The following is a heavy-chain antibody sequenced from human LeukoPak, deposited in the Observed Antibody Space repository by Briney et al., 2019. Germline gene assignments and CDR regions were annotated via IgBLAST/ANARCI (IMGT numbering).Heavy chain of an antibody. V-gene: IGHV1-2*02. CDR2: INPNSGGT. D-gene: IGHD5-12*01. J-gene: IGHJ4*02. CDR3: ARSLRGGYESGIDY. CDR1: GYTFTGYY. Sequence: ASVTVSCKASGYTFTGYYMHWVRQAPGQGLEWMGWINPNSGGTNYAQKFQGRVTMTRDTSISTAYMELSRLRSDDTAVYYCARSLRGGYESGIDYWGQGTLVTVSS.